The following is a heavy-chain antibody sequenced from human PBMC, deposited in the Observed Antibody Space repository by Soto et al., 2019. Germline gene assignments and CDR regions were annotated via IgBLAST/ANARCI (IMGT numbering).Heavy chain of an antibody. CDR1: GDNFKKNV. Sequence: ASVKVSCKTSGDNFKKNVFTWVRQAPGQGLEWMGGTIPALGKTHYIEKFQGWVTMTADTSISTASMELTRLTSDDTAIYYCARGDSTDCSNGVCSFFYNHGMDVWGQGTTVTVSS. D-gene: IGHD2-8*01. CDR2: TIPALGKT. V-gene: IGHV1-2*04. CDR3: ARGDSTDCSNGVCSFFYNHGMDV. J-gene: IGHJ6*02.